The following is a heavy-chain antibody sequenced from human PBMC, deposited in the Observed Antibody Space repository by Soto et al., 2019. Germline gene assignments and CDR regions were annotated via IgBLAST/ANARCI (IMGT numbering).Heavy chain of an antibody. V-gene: IGHV4-34*01. D-gene: IGHD3-10*01. CDR1: GGSFSGYY. CDR3: ATSSYWYYYGSGTSSL. Sequence: SETLSLTCAVYGGSFSGYYWSWIRQPPGKGLEWIGEINHSGSTNYNPSLKSRVTISVDTSKNQFSLKLSSVTAADTAVYYCATSSYWYYYGSGTSSLWGQGTLVTVSS. J-gene: IGHJ4*02. CDR2: INHSGST.